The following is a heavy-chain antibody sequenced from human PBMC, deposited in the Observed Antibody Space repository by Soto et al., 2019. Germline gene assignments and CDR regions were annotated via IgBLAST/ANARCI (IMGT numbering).Heavy chain of an antibody. J-gene: IGHJ4*02. V-gene: IGHV3-21*01. CDR2: ISTSSNYI. D-gene: IGHD6-6*01. CDR1: GFTFSSYS. CDR3: ARDNSSSSLGGDY. Sequence: PGGSLRLSCAASGFTFSSYSMNWVRQAPGKGLEWVSYISTSSNYIYYADSVKGRFTISRDDAKNSLYLQMHSLRAEDTAVYYCARDNSSSSLGGDYWGQGTLVTVSS.